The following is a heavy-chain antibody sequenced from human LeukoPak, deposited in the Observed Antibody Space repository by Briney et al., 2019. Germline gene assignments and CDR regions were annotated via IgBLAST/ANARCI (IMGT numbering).Heavy chain of an antibody. Sequence: ASVKVSCKASGYTFTGYYMHWVRQAPGQGLEWMGWINPNSGGTDYAQKFQGRVTMTRDTSISTAYMELSRLRSDDTAVYYCAVVAPAAIDPFDYWGQGTLVTVSS. CDR1: GYTFTGYY. D-gene: IGHD2-2*01. V-gene: IGHV1-2*02. J-gene: IGHJ4*02. CDR3: AVVAPAAIDPFDY. CDR2: INPNSGGT.